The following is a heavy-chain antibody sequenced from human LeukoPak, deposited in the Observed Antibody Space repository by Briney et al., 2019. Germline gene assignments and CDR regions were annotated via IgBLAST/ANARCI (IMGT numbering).Heavy chain of an antibody. D-gene: IGHD6-13*01. V-gene: IGHV4-59*01. J-gene: IGHJ4*02. CDR3: ARGSSSWTLDY. Sequence: SETLSLTCTVSGGSISSYYWSWIRQPPGKGLEWIGYIYYSGSTNYNPSPKSRVTISVDTSKNQFSLKLSSVTAADTAVYYCARGSSSWTLDYWGQGTLVTVSS. CDR1: GGSISSYY. CDR2: IYYSGST.